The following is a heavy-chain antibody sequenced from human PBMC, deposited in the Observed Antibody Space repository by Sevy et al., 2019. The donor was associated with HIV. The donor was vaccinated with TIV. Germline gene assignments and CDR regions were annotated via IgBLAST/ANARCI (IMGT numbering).Heavy chain of an antibody. CDR2: VYYTGDT. Sequence: SETLSLTCTVSGGSINSDHWNWIRQPPGKGLEWFGYVYYTGDTNYNPSLKNRVTISVDRTKNQFSLKLTSVTAADTAVYYCARRNDFDISGQGTMVTVSS. J-gene: IGHJ3*02. V-gene: IGHV4-59*08. CDR1: GGSINSDH. CDR3: ARRNDFDI.